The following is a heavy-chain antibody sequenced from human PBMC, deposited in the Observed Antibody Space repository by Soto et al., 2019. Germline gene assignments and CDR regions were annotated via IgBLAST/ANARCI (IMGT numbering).Heavy chain of an antibody. CDR2: IQQDGRER. CDR3: VREGRLLGAFDI. D-gene: IGHD3-10*01. CDR1: GSTSGSYW. J-gene: IGHJ3*02. V-gene: IGHV3-7*03. Sequence: ESLRLSCEASGSTSGSYWMAWVRQAPGKGLEWVANIQQDGRERHYGDSVKGRFTISRDNAKNSLYLEMNSLRAEDTAFYYCVREGRLLGAFDIWGQGTMVTVSS.